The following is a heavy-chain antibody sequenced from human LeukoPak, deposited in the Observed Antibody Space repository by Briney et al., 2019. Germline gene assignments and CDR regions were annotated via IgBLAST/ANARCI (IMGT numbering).Heavy chain of an antibody. V-gene: IGHV5-51*01. D-gene: IGHD3-10*01. J-gene: IGHJ5*02. CDR3: ARFTMVRGVITNWFDP. Sequence: KNGESLKISCKGSGSSFISSWIGWVRQLPGKGLEWMGIIYPSDSDTRYSPSFQGQVTISANKSISTAYLQWSSLKASDTAMYYCARFTMVRGVITNWFDPWGQGTLVTVSS. CDR1: GSSFISSW. CDR2: IYPSDSDT.